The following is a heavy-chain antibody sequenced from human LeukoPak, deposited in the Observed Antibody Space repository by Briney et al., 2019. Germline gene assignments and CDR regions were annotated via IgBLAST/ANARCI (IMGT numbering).Heavy chain of an antibody. J-gene: IGHJ4*02. CDR2: IYYTGDT. Sequence: SETLSLTCTVSGGSISGHYGGWIRQPPGKGLEWIGYIYYTGDTNYIPSFESRVTIPVDTSKNQFSLKLSSVTAADTAIYYCVRLVTGSVDYWGQGTLVTVSS. V-gene: IGHV4-59*11. CDR1: GGSISGHY. D-gene: IGHD3-10*01. CDR3: VRLVTGSVDY.